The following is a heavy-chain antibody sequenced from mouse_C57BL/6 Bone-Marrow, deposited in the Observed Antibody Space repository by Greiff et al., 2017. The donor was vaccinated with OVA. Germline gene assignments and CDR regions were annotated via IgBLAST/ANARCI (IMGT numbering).Heavy chain of an antibody. V-gene: IGHV1-22*01. CDR1: GYTFPDYN. CDR3: ARGIYYDYDSWFAY. D-gene: IGHD2-4*01. J-gene: IGHJ3*01. Sequence: EVQLQQSGPELVKPGASVKMSCKASGYTFPDYNMHWVTPSHGKSLEWIGYINPTNGGTSYNQKFKGKATLTVNKSSSTAYMERRSLTSEESAVYYWARGIYYDYDSWFAYWGQGTLVTVSA. CDR2: INPTNGGT.